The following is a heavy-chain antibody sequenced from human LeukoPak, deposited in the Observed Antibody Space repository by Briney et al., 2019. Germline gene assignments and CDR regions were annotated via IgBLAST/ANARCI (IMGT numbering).Heavy chain of an antibody. CDR1: GDSFTSYC. D-gene: IGHD6-6*01. Sequence: ESLMISCKGSGDSFTSYCISWVRQMPRKGLAWMGRIDPSASYTNHSPSFQGHVPISADKSISTADLQWSSLKAPDTAMYYCARREYSSSSGAFDMWGQGTMVTVSS. CDR3: ARREYSSSSGAFDM. V-gene: IGHV5-10-1*01. J-gene: IGHJ3*02. CDR2: IDPSASYT.